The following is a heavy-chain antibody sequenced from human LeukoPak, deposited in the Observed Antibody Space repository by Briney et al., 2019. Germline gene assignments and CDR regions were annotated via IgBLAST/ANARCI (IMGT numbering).Heavy chain of an antibody. CDR2: ICAYNGKT. V-gene: IGHV1-18*01. CDR1: GYTFTQYG. J-gene: IGHJ4*02. D-gene: IGHD2-2*01. CDR3: ARDVEAAFCSTSTCYDLVFDY. Sequence: VGAVKDSCMSSGYTFTQYGISWVRPAPGQGVEWMGWICAYNGKTHDVRKFQGRVTMTTDTSTSTAYMELTSLRSDDTAVYYCARDVEAAFCSTSTCYDLVFDYWGQGTLVTVSS.